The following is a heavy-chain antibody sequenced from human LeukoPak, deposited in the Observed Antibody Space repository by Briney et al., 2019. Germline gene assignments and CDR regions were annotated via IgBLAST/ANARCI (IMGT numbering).Heavy chain of an antibody. Sequence: ASVKVSYKASGYAFTSYDINWVRQAPGQGLEWMGWINPNSGGTNYAQKFQGRVTMTRDTSISTAYMELSRLRSDDTAVYYCARAPYCSSTSCYVAVTPWFDPWGQGTLVTVSS. V-gene: IGHV1-2*02. D-gene: IGHD2-2*01. CDR1: GYAFTSYD. J-gene: IGHJ5*02. CDR2: INPNSGGT. CDR3: ARAPYCSSTSCYVAVTPWFDP.